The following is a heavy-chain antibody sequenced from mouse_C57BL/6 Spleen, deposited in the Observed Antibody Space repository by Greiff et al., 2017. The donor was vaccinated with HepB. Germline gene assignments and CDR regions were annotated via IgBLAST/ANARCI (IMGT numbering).Heavy chain of an antibody. CDR1: GYTFTDYN. D-gene: IGHD2-3*01. CDR3: AREMDTTTYFDY. CDR2: INPNNGGT. J-gene: IGHJ2*01. Sequence: EVQLQQSGPELVKPGASVKMSCKASGYTFTDYNMHWVKQSHGKSLEWIGYINPNNGGTSYNQKFKGKATLTVNKSYSTAYMELRSLTSGDSAFYYCAREMDTTTYFDYWGQGTTLTVSS. V-gene: IGHV1-22*01.